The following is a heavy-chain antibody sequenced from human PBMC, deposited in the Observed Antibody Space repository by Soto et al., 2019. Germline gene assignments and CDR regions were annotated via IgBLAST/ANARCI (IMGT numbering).Heavy chain of an antibody. V-gene: IGHV3-15*07. CDR3: TTEYSVATLFWPFWY. J-gene: IGHJ4*02. CDR2: IKSKTDGGTT. Sequence: GGSLRLSCAASGFTFSNAWMNWVRQAPGKGLEWVGRIKSKTDGGTTDYAAPVKGRFTISRDDSKNTLYLQMNSLKTEDTAVYYCTTEYSVATLFWPFWYWGQGTLVTVSS. D-gene: IGHD5-12*01. CDR1: GFTFSNAW.